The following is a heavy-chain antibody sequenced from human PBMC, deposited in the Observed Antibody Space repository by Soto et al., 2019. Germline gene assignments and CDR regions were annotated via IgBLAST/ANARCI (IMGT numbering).Heavy chain of an antibody. V-gene: IGHV4-59*01. D-gene: IGHD1-1*01. J-gene: IGHJ4*02. CDR3: ARLATRYSFDY. CDR1: GGSISSYY. Sequence: SETLSLTCTVSGGSISSYYWSWIRQPPGKGLEWIGYIYYSGSTNYNPSLKSRVTISVDTSKNHFSLKMSSVIAADTAVYYCARLATRYSFDYWGQGTLVTVS. CDR2: IYYSGST.